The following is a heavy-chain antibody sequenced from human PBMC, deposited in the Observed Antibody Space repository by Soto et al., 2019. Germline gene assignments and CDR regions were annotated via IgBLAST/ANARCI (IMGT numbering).Heavy chain of an antibody. V-gene: IGHV4-39*01. CDR1: GCSISSSSYY. CDR3: ARQGIVVVPAAENWFDP. D-gene: IGHD2-2*01. CDR2: IYYSGST. J-gene: IGHJ5*02. Sequence: SETLSLTCTVSGCSISSSSYYWGWIRQPPGKGLEWIGSIYYSGSTYYNPSLKSRVTISVDTSKNQFSLKLSSVTAADTAVYYCARQGIVVVPAAENWFDPWGQGTLVTVSS.